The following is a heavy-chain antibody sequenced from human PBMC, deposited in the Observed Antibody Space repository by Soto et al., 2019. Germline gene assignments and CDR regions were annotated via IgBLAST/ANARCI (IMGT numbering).Heavy chain of an antibody. Sequence: SETLSLTCTVSGGSISSYYWSWIRQPPGKGLEWIGYIYYSGSTNYNPSLKSRVTISVDTSKNQFSLKLSSVTAADTAVYYCARAVHNIAARLLMGWFDPWGQGTLVTVSS. J-gene: IGHJ5*02. CDR3: ARAVHNIAARLLMGWFDP. D-gene: IGHD6-6*01. V-gene: IGHV4-59*01. CDR1: GGSISSYY. CDR2: IYYSGST.